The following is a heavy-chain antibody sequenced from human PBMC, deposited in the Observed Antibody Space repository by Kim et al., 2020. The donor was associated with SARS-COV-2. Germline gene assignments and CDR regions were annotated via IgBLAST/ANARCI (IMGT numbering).Heavy chain of an antibody. CDR3: ARGLRWQGYGMDV. V-gene: IGHV4-34*01. CDR1: GGSFSGYY. Sequence: SETLSLTCAVYGGSFSGYYWSWIRQPPGKGLEWIGEINHSGSTNYNPSLKSRVTISVDTSKNQFSLKLSSVTAADTAVYYCARGLRWQGYGMDVWGQGTTVTVSS. D-gene: IGHD4-17*01. J-gene: IGHJ6*02. CDR2: INHSGST.